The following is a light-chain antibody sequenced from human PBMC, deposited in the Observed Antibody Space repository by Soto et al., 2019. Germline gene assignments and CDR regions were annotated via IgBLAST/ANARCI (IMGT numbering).Light chain of an antibody. CDR3: ASWDDSLIGYV. J-gene: IGLJ1*01. Sequence: QSVLTQPPSASGTPGQRVTISCSGSSSNIATKPVNWYQQLPGTAPKLLIYSNNQRPSGVPDRFSGSKSGTSASLAISGLQYEDEADYYCASWDDSLIGYVHGTGTKLTVL. CDR1: SSNIATKP. CDR2: SNN. V-gene: IGLV1-44*01.